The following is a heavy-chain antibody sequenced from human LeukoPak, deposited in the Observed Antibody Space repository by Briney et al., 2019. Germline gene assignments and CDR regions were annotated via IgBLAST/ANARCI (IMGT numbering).Heavy chain of an antibody. CDR2: VHLNGAT. CDR3: TRESGAFSPFGF. D-gene: IGHD1-26*01. V-gene: IGHV4-4*02. CDR1: AGSITTTNW. J-gene: IGHJ4*02. Sequence: SPTLSLTCSVAAGSITTTNWGSWVRQPPGKGLEWIGEVHLNGATNYNPSLESRFSMSIDKSNNQLSLEVTSVTAADTAMYYCTRESGAFSPFGFWGQGTLVTVSS.